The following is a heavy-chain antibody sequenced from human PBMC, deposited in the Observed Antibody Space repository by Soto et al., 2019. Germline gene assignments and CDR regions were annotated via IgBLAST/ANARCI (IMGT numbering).Heavy chain of an antibody. V-gene: IGHV3-7*01. D-gene: IGHD3-3*01. Sequence: EVQLVESGGGLVQPGGSLRLSCAASGFTFSSHWMTWVRQAPGKGLEWVANIKEDGSDKYYVYSVKGRFTISRDNANNSLYLQMNSLRAEDTALYYCAREWRIDYWGQGTLVTVSS. CDR3: AREWRIDY. J-gene: IGHJ4*02. CDR2: IKEDGSDK. CDR1: GFTFSSHW.